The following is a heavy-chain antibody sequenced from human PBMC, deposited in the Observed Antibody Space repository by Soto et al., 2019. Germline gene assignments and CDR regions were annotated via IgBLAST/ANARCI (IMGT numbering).Heavy chain of an antibody. Sequence: SETLSLTCSVSGGSIGGSYWSWIRQSPGKGLEWLGYVYYTWSTNYSPSLRSRVSISVDTSKNEFSLRLSSVTAADTAVYFCARSVAVPGAHIDYWGQGTQVTVYS. J-gene: IGHJ4*02. V-gene: IGHV4-59*01. D-gene: IGHD6-19*01. CDR2: VYYTWST. CDR3: ARSVAVPGAHIDY. CDR1: GGSIGGSY.